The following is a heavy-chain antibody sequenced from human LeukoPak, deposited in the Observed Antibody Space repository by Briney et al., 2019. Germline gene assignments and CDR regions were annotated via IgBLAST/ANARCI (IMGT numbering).Heavy chain of an antibody. CDR3: AISPYSSSPN. CDR2: IWYDGSII. D-gene: IGHD6-13*01. J-gene: IGHJ4*02. V-gene: IGHV3-30*02. Sequence: GGSLRLSCAASGFXFSSYGIHWVRQAPGKGREWVSFIWYDGSIIHYADSVKGRFTISRDNSKNTLYLQMNSLRAEDTAVYYCAISPYSSSPNWGQGTLVTVSS. CDR1: GFXFSSYG.